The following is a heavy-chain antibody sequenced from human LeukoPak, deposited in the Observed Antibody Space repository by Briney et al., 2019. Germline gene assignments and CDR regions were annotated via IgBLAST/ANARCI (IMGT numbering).Heavy chain of an antibody. D-gene: IGHD6-13*01. V-gene: IGHV4-59*01. CDR1: GGSTSSYY. CDR3: ARGYSSMDFDY. J-gene: IGHJ4*02. Sequence: PSETLSLTCTVSGGSTSSYYWSWIRQPPGKGLEWIGYIYYSGSTNYNPSLKSRVTISVDTSKNQFSLKLSSVTAADTAVYYCARGYSSMDFDYWGQGTLVTVSS. CDR2: IYYSGST.